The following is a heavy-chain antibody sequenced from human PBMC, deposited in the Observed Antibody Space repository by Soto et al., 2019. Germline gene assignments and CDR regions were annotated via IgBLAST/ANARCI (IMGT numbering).Heavy chain of an antibody. CDR1: GFTFSSYG. Sequence: QVQLVESGGGVVQPGRSLRLSCAASGFTFSSYGMHWVRQAPGKGLEWVAVISYDGSNKYYADSVKGRFTISRDNSKNTLYLQMNRLRAEDTAVYYCAKDGAGYSNYYYYGMDVWGQGTTVTVSS. CDR3: AKDGAGYSNYYYYGMDV. V-gene: IGHV3-30*18. J-gene: IGHJ6*02. CDR2: ISYDGSNK. D-gene: IGHD4-4*01.